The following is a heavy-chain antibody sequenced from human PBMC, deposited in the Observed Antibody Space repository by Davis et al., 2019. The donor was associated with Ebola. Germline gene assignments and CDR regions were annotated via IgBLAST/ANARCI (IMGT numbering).Heavy chain of an antibody. Sequence: MPSQTLSLTCPVHGGSSSGYYWSWTRQPPGKGLEWFGEINHSGSTNYNPSLKSPVTISVDTSKNQLSLKLSSVTAADTAVYYCARGTGDCGGDCYISYYCGMDVWGQGTTVTVSS. D-gene: IGHD2-21*01. CDR3: ARGTGDCGGDCYISYYCGMDV. J-gene: IGHJ6*02. V-gene: IGHV4-34*01. CDR2: INHSGST. CDR1: GGSSSGYY.